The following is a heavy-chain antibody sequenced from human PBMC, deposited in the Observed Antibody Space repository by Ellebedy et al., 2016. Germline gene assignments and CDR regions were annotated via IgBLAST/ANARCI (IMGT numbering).Heavy chain of an antibody. CDR1: GGSVSSDY. V-gene: IGHV4-59*02. J-gene: IGHJ3*01. Sequence: SETLSLTCNVSGGSVSSDYWNWIRRPPRKGLEWIGYVFHTGTTNYNPSLKSRVTMSVDTSKSQFSLRLTSVTAADTAVYYCAKWNGSWYAFEVWGQGTMVTVSS. D-gene: IGHD6-13*01. CDR3: AKWNGSWYAFEV. CDR2: VFHTGTT.